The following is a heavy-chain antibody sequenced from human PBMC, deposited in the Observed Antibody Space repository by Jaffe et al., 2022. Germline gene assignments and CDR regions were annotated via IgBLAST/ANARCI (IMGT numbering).Heavy chain of an antibody. Sequence: QVQLQESGPGLVKPSQTLSLTCAVSGVSITNPNYYWSWVRQPPGEGLEWIGRIYTSGSTNYNPSLKSRVTISVDTSKNQFFLELSSVTAADTAVYYCARDGYFDYWGQGILVTVSS. CDR1: GVSITNPNYY. V-gene: IGHV4-61*02. CDR2: IYTSGST. J-gene: IGHJ4*01. CDR3: ARDGYFDY.